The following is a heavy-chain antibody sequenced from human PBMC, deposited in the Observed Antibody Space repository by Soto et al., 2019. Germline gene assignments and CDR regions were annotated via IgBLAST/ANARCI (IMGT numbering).Heavy chain of an antibody. J-gene: IGHJ5*02. CDR2: IIPILGIA. D-gene: IGHD4-4*01. V-gene: IGHV1-69*02. CDR1: GGTFSSYT. CDR3: ARATTRRGWFDP. Sequence: SVKVSCKASGGTFSSYTISWVRQAPGQGLEWMGRIIPILGIANYAQKFQGRVTITADKSTSTAYMGLSSLRSEDTAVYYCARATTRRGWFDPWGQGTLVTVS.